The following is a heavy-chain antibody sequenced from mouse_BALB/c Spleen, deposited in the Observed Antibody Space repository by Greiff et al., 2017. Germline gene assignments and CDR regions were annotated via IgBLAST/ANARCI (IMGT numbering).Heavy chain of an antibody. CDR3: ARWVLRYYYAMDY. CDR1: GYSFTGYF. V-gene: IGHV1-20*02. J-gene: IGHJ4*01. CDR2: INPYNGDT. D-gene: IGHD2-3*01. Sequence: EVQLQQSGPELVKPGASVKISCKASGYSFTGYFMNWVMQSHGKSLEWIGRINPYNGDTFYNQKFKGKATLTVDKSSSTAHMELRSLASEDSAVYYCARWVLRYYYAMDYWGQGTSVTVSS.